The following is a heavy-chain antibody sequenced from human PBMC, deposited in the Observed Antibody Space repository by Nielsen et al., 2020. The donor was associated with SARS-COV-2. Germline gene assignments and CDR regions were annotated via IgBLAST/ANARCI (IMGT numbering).Heavy chain of an antibody. J-gene: IGHJ6*03. V-gene: IGHV4-39*01. D-gene: IGHD6-6*01. Sequence: SETLSLTCTVSGGSISSSGHYWVWVRQPPGKGLEFIGSSYYSGSTYYNRSLESRVTISVDTSKNQFSLNLSSVSAADTAVYYCARRIMFSTSSYYYYYMDVWGKGTTVTVSS. CDR2: SYYSGST. CDR3: ARRIMFSTSSYYYYYMDV. CDR1: GGSISSSGHY.